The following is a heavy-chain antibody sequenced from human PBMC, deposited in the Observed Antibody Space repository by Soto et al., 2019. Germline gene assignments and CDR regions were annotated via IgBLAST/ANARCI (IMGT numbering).Heavy chain of an antibody. CDR2: IYYSGIT. J-gene: IGHJ4*02. CDR3: AREPLD. CDR1: GGSISSGGYY. V-gene: IGHV4-31*03. Sequence: QVQLQESGPGLVKPSQTLSLTCTVSGGSISSGGYYWTWSRPHPGNGLEWIGYIYYSGITYYNPSLKSRVTISVDTSKNQFSPKLCSASAADTAVYYCAREPLDWGQGTLVTVSS.